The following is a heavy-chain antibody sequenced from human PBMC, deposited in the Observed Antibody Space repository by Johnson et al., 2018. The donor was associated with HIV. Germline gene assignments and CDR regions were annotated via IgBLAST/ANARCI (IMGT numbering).Heavy chain of an antibody. CDR1: GFTFDDYA. D-gene: IGHD3-10*01. CDR2: ISWNSGSI. Sequence: VQLVESGGGLVQPGRSLRLSCAASGFTFDDYAMHWVRQAPGKGLEWVSGISWNSGSIGYADSVKGRFTISRDNAKNSLYLQMNSLRAEDTALYYCAKDRGGVRHGAFDIWGQGTMVTVSS. CDR3: AKDRGGVRHGAFDI. J-gene: IGHJ3*02. V-gene: IGHV3-9*01.